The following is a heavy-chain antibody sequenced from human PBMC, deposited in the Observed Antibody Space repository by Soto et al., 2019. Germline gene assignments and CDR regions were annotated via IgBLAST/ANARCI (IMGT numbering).Heavy chain of an antibody. J-gene: IGHJ6*02. CDR3: ARRASEGFGDRFLYYGMDV. V-gene: IGHV4-39*01. D-gene: IGHD3-10*01. CDR1: GGSISSSSYY. CDR2: IYYSGST. Sequence: SETLSLTCTVSGGSISSSSYYWGWIRQPPGKGLERIGSIYYSGSTYYNPSLKSRVNISVDTSKNQFSLKLSSVTAADTAVYYCARRASEGFGDRFLYYGMDVWGQGTTVTVSS.